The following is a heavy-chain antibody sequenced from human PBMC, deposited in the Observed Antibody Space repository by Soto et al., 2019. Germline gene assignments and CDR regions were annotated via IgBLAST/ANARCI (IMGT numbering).Heavy chain of an antibody. CDR3: ARNYGFWSGLNYYGMDV. Sequence: GASVKVSCKASGYTFTSYYMHWVRQAPGQGLEWMGIINPSGGSTSYAQKFQGRVTMTRDTSTSTVYMELSSLRSEDTAVYYCARNYGFWSGLNYYGMDVWGQLTTVTVS. D-gene: IGHD3-3*01. CDR1: GYTFTSYY. V-gene: IGHV1-46*01. J-gene: IGHJ6*02. CDR2: INPSGGST.